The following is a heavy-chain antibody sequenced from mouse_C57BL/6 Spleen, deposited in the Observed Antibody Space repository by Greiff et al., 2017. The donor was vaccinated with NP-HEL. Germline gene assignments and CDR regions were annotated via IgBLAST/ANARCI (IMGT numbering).Heavy chain of an antibody. CDR2: IYPGSGNT. CDR3: ARLTTVVANFDY. D-gene: IGHD1-1*01. Sequence: QVQLKQSGAELVRPGASVKLSCKASGYTFTDYYINWVKQRPGQGLEWIARIYPGSGNTYYNEKFKGKATLTADKSSSTAYMPLSSLTSEDSAVYFCARLTTVVANFDYWGQGTTLTVSS. CDR1: GYTFTDYY. V-gene: IGHV1-76*01. J-gene: IGHJ2*01.